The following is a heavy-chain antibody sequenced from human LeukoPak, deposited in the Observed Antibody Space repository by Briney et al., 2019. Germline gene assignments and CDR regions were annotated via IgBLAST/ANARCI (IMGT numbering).Heavy chain of an antibody. V-gene: IGHV3-23*01. Sequence: GGSLRLSCAASGFTFSSYAMSRVRQAPGKGLEWVSAISGSGGSTYYADSVKGRFTISRDNSKNTLYLQMNSLRAEDTAVYYCAKDRDGYSSSWSIFDYWGQGTLVTVSS. CDR2: ISGSGGST. D-gene: IGHD6-13*01. CDR3: AKDRDGYSSSWSIFDY. CDR1: GFTFSSYA. J-gene: IGHJ4*02.